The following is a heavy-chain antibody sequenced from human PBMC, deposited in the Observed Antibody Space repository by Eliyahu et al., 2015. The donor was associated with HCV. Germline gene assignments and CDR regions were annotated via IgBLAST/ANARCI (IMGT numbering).Heavy chain of an antibody. Sequence: QVQLVEXGGGVVQPGMSLXLXCAASGFTXSXCDGLRGVRPAPGKGLEWVGVQWTVENKRNYADSVKGRFTISRDISKSTVYLQTDSLRADDTAVYYCARDVDTSSHFSRFDPWGQGTPVIVSS. CDR1: GFTXSXCD. CDR3: ARDVDTSSHFSRFDP. V-gene: IGHV3-33*01. CDR2: QWTVENKR. J-gene: IGHJ5*02. D-gene: IGHD2-2*01.